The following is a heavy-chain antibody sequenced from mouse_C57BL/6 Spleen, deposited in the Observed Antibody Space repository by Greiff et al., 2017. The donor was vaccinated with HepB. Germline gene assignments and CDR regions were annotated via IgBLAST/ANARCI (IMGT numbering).Heavy chain of an antibody. J-gene: IGHJ4*01. V-gene: IGHV1-53*01. CDR3: ARAEALYYGNSYAMDY. CDR1: GYTFTSYW. Sequence: QVQLKQPGTELVKPGASVKLSCKASGYTFTSYWMHWVKQRPGQGLEWIGNINPSNGGTNYNEKFKSKATLTVDKSSSTAYMQLSSLTSEDSAVYYCARAEALYYGNSYAMDYWGQGTSVTVSS. D-gene: IGHD2-1*01. CDR2: INPSNGGT.